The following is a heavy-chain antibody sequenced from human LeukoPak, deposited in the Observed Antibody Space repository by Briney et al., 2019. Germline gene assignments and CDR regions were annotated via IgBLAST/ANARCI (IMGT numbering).Heavy chain of an antibody. CDR2: IYSGGST. CDR1: GFTVSSHY. D-gene: IGHD4-11*01. Sequence: GGSLRLSCAASGFTVSSHYMSWVRQAPGKGLEWVSVIYSGGSTYYADSVKGRFTISRDNSKNTLYLQMNSLRAEDTAVYYCARDDLSNFRFEYWGQGTLVTVSS. J-gene: IGHJ4*02. V-gene: IGHV3-66*01. CDR3: ARDDLSNFRFEY.